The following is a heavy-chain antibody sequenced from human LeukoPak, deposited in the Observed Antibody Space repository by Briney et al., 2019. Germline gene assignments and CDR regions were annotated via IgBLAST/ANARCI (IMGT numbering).Heavy chain of an antibody. D-gene: IGHD6-19*01. V-gene: IGHV4-34*08. CDR1: GVTFGDYA. J-gene: IGHJ4*02. Sequence: GSLRLSCTASGVTFGDYAMSWVRQPPGKGLEWIGEINHSGSTNYNPSLKSRVTISVDTSKNQFSLKLSSVTAADTAVYYCAGQKQWLATYFDYWGQGTLVTVSS. CDR2: INHSGST. CDR3: AGQKQWLATYFDY.